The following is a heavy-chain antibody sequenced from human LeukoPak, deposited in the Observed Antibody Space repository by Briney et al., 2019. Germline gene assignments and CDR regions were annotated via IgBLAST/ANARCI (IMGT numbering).Heavy chain of an antibody. CDR2: IRKDGSGI. J-gene: IGHJ4*02. CDR1: GFTFSTYW. CDR3: ARDAIWGGKFDS. D-gene: IGHD4-23*01. Sequence: GGSLRLSCAASGFTFSTYWMSWVRQAPGKGLEWVANIRKDGSGIHYVDSVKGRFTISRDNAKKSLYLEMSSLRGEDTALYYCARDAIWGGKFDSWGQGTLVTVSS. V-gene: IGHV3-7*01.